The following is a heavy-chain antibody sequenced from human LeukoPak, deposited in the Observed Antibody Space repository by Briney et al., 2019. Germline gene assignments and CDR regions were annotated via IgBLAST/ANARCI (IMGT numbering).Heavy chain of an antibody. V-gene: IGHV1-69*13. J-gene: IGHJ6*03. D-gene: IGHD6-19*01. CDR2: IIPIFGTA. CDR1: GGTFSSYA. CDR3: ARVSGEWLFYYYYYMDV. Sequence: SVKVSCKASGGTFSSYAISWVRQAPGQGLEWMGGIIPIFGTANYAQKFQGRVTITADESTSTAYMELSSLRSEDTAVYYCARVSGEWLFYYYYYMDVWGKGTTVTVSS.